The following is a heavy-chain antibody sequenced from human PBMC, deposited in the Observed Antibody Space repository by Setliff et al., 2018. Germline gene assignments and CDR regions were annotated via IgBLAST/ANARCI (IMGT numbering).Heavy chain of an antibody. V-gene: IGHV4-39*02. Sequence: PSETLSLTCTVSGDSITSSNYYWGWIRQPPGKGLVWIGTVDHSGNTFYNPSLKSRVAISVDTSKNRFSLKLTSVSAADTAVYYCARRDSTGYYGYSFDFWGQGTLVTVSS. D-gene: IGHD3-22*01. J-gene: IGHJ4*02. CDR1: GDSITSSNYY. CDR2: VDHSGNT. CDR3: ARRDSTGYYGYSFDF.